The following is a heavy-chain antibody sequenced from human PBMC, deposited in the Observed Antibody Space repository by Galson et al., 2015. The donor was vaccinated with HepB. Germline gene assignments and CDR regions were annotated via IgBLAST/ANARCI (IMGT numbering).Heavy chain of an antibody. D-gene: IGHD3-22*01. CDR1: GFTFSNAR. J-gene: IGHJ4*02. Sequence: SLRLSCAASGFTFSNARMSWVRQAPGKGLEWVGRIKSKTDGGTTDYAAPVKGRFTISRDDSKNTLYLQMNSLKTEDTAVYYCTTGHYYDSSGSSDHWGYWGQGTLVTVSS. CDR2: IKSKTDGGTT. V-gene: IGHV3-15*01. CDR3: TTGHYYDSSGSSDHWGY.